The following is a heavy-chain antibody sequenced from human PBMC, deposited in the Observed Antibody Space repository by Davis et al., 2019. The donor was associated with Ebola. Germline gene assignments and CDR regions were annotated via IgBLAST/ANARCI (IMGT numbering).Heavy chain of an antibody. V-gene: IGHV3-74*01. Sequence: HTGGSLRLSCAASGFTFSNHWMHWVRQAPGKGLVWVSRINGDGSSTSYADSVKGRFTISRDNAKNTLYLQMNNLRVEDTAVYYCAKDQIVLMVYAGNYGMDVWGQGTTVTVSS. CDR3: AKDQIVLMVYAGNYGMDV. CDR1: GFTFSNHW. J-gene: IGHJ6*02. CDR2: INGDGSST. D-gene: IGHD2-8*01.